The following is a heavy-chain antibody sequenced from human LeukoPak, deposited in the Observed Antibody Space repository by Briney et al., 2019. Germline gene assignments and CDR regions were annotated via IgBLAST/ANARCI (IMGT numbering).Heavy chain of an antibody. CDR3: AKQASDYMDY. V-gene: IGHV4-39*01. CDR1: GGSISSSSYY. CDR2: IYYSGST. D-gene: IGHD1-26*01. Sequence: SETLSLTCTVSGGSISSSSYYWGWIRQPPGKGLEWIGGIYYSGSTYYNPSLKSRVTISVDTSKNQFSLKLSSVTAADTAVYYCAKQASDYMDYWGQGTLVTVSS. J-gene: IGHJ4*02.